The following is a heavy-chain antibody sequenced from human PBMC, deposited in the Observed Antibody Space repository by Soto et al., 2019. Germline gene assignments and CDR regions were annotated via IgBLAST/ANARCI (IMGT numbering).Heavy chain of an antibody. D-gene: IGHD5-12*01. CDR2: IVPVFGRP. Sequence: GASVKVSCKASGYTFINYYMHWVRQAPGQGLEWMGGIVPVFGRPNYAQRFRGRLTITADESTSTGYMELISLRSDDTAVYYCAREGSGYNFWGQGAQVTVSS. CDR3: AREGSGYNF. CDR1: GYTFINYY. V-gene: IGHV1-69*13. J-gene: IGHJ4*02.